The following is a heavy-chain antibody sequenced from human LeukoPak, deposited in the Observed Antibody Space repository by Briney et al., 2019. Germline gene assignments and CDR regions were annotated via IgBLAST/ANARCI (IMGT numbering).Heavy chain of an antibody. CDR2: IKSKRDGWTT. V-gene: IGHV3-15*01. D-gene: IGHD2-15*01. CDR1: TFTFSNAW. J-gene: IGHJ3*02. Sequence: GGSLRLSCAASTFTFSNAWMSWVRQAPGKGLEWVGRIKSKRDGWTTDYAAPVKGRFTISRDDSKNTLYLQMNSLKTEDTAVYYCTTAPRGYCSGGSCSYAFDIWGQGTMVTVSS. CDR3: TTAPRGYCSGGSCSYAFDI.